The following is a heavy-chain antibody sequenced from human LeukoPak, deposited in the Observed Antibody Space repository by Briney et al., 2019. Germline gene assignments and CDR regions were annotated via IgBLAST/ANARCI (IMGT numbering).Heavy chain of an antibody. Sequence: EGPLRLSCAASGFTFSSYSMNWVRQAPGKGLEWVSYISSSSSTIYYADSVKGRFTISRDNAKNSLYLQMNSLRAEDTAVYYCAREILGYCSSTSCYRGYYFDYWGQGTLVTVSS. D-gene: IGHD2-2*02. J-gene: IGHJ4*02. CDR2: ISSSSSTI. CDR1: GFTFSSYS. CDR3: AREILGYCSSTSCYRGYYFDY. V-gene: IGHV3-48*01.